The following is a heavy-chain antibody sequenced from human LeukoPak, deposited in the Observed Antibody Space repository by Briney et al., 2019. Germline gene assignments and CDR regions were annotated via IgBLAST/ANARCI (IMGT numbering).Heavy chain of an antibody. CDR3: AKDHRSGSGNYLSWFDS. Sequence: GRSLRLSCAASGFSFSSYAMHWVRQAPGKGLEWVAVISYDGNNKYYADSVKGRFTISRDNSKNTLYLQMNSLRAEDTAVYCCAKDHRSGSGNYLSWFDSWRQATLVTVSS. CDR2: ISYDGNNK. J-gene: IGHJ5*01. V-gene: IGHV3-30*04. D-gene: IGHD3-10*01. CDR1: GFSFSSYA.